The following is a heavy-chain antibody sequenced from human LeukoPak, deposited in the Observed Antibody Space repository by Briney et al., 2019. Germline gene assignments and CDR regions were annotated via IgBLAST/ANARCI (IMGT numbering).Heavy chain of an antibody. J-gene: IGHJ5*02. CDR3: ARNFVLERYLNWFDP. V-gene: IGHV4-31*03. Sequence: SQTLSLTCTVSGGSISSGGYYWSWIRQHPGKGLEWIGYIYYSGSTYYNPSLKSRVTISVDTSKNQFSLKLSSVTAADTAVYYCARNFVLERYLNWFDPWGQGTLVTVSS. CDR2: IYYSGST. D-gene: IGHD1-1*01. CDR1: GGSISSGGYY.